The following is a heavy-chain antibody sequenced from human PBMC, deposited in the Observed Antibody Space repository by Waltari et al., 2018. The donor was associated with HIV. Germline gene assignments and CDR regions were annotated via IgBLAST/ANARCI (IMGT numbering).Heavy chain of an antibody. CDR1: GYTFTSYG. CDR3: ARTYYYDSPREFDY. V-gene: IGHV1-18*01. CDR2: ISAHNGNT. D-gene: IGHD3-22*01. J-gene: IGHJ4*02. Sequence: QVHLVQSGAQVKKPGASVKVSCKASGYTFTSYGISWVRQAPGQGLEWMGWISAHNGNTNYAQNLQGRVTMTTDTSTNTAYMELRSLRYDDTAVYYCARTYYYDSPREFDYWGQGTLVTVSS.